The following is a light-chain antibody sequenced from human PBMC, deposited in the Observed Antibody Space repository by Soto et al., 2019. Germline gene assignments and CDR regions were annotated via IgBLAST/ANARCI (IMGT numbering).Light chain of an antibody. CDR1: QSVGSDY. Sequence: EIVLTQSPGTLSLSPGERASFSCRASQSVGSDYLGWYQHKPGQAPRLLIRATSRRATGIPDRFSGSGSGTDFTLTISSLQPEDFATYYCQQTYSTPQPSFGGGTKVEIK. J-gene: IGKJ4*01. CDR3: QQTYSTPQPS. CDR2: ATS. V-gene: IGKV3-20*01.